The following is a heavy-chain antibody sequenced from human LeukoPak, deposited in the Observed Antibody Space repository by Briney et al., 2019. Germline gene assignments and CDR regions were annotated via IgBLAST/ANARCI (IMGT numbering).Heavy chain of an antibody. J-gene: IGHJ4*02. CDR2: ISYDGSNK. CDR1: GFTFSSYA. Sequence: GGSLRLSCAASGFTFSSYAMHWVRQAPGKGLEWVAVISYDGSNKYYADSVKGRFTISRDNSKNTLYLQMNSLRAEDTAVYYCAKDRSAGATDYWGQGTLVTVSS. V-gene: IGHV3-30-3*01. CDR3: AKDRSAGATDY. D-gene: IGHD1-26*01.